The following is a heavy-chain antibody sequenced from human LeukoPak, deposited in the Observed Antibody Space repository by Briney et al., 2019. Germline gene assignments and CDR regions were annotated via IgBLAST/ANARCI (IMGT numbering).Heavy chain of an antibody. J-gene: IGHJ3*02. CDR3: ARADIVVVPAAIGGAFDI. D-gene: IGHD2-2*02. CDR1: GGSISSGGYY. Sequence: SQTLSLTCTVSGGSISSGGYYWSWIRQHPGKGLEWIGYIYYSGSTNYNPSLKSRVTISVDTSKNQFSLKLSSVTAADTAVYYCARADIVVVPAAIGGAFDIWGQGTMVTVSS. V-gene: IGHV4-31*03. CDR2: IYYSGST.